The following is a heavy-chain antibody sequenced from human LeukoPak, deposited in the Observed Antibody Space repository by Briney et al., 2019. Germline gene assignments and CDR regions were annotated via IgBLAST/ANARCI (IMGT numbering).Heavy chain of an antibody. CDR2: IYYSGST. CDR1: GGSISNY. Sequence: KPSETLSLTCTVSGGSISNYWSWIRQPPGKGLEWIGYIYYSGSTNYNPSLKGRVTISVDTSKNQFSLKLSSVTAADTAVYYCARGRRTRYCSGGSCYYFDYWGQGTLVTVSS. D-gene: IGHD2-15*01. J-gene: IGHJ4*02. V-gene: IGHV4-59*08. CDR3: ARGRRTRYCSGGSCYYFDY.